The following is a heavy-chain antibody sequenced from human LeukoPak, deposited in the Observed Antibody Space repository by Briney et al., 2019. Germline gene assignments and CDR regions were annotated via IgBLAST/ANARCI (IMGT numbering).Heavy chain of an antibody. Sequence: SETLSLTCTVSGGSISSYYWSWIRQPAGKGLERIGRIYTSGSTNYNPSLKSRVTMSVDTSKNQFSLKLSSVTAEDTAVDFCARESVYSYRPFDNWGQGTLVTVSS. CDR1: GGSISSYY. J-gene: IGHJ4*02. CDR2: IYTSGST. CDR3: ARESVYSYRPFDN. D-gene: IGHD5-18*01. V-gene: IGHV4-4*07.